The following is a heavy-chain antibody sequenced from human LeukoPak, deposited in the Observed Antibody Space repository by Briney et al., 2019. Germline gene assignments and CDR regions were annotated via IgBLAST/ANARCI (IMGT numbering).Heavy chain of an antibody. V-gene: IGHV4-59*01. CDR2: VYYSGST. Sequence: SETLSLTCTVSGGSISTYYWGWIRQPPGKGLEWIGYVYYSGSTNYNPSLNSRLTISIDTSRNQFSLKLSSVTAADTAVYYCSRGLDFRSGYSFDYWGQGILVTVSS. CDR3: SRGLDFRSGYSFDY. D-gene: IGHD3-3*01. J-gene: IGHJ4*02. CDR1: GGSISTYY.